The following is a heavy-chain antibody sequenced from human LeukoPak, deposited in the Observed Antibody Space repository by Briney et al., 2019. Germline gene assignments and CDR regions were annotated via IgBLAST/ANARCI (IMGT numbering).Heavy chain of an antibody. J-gene: IGHJ4*02. CDR2: IYPGDSDT. Sequence: PGESLQITCKGTGYSFSTYWIAWVRQMPGKGLEWMGIIYPGDSDTRYSPSFQGQVTISADKSISTAYLQWSSLKASDTAMYYCARQSYDILTGYSEGAFDCWGQGTLVTVSS. CDR3: ARQSYDILTGYSEGAFDC. V-gene: IGHV5-51*01. CDR1: GYSFSTYW. D-gene: IGHD3-9*01.